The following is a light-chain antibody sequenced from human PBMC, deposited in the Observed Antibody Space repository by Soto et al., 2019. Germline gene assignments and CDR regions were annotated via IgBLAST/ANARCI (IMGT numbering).Light chain of an antibody. CDR2: WAY. J-gene: IGKJ5*01. CDR1: QSLLHSDGKTY. V-gene: IGKV4-1*01. Sequence: DILMTQTPLSLSVTPGQPASISCKSSQSLLHSDGKTYLYWYQQKPGQPHKLLIYWAYTRESGVHDRFSGSGSGTDFTLTIRSLQAGDEAVYYCKQYYSTPRTFGQGTRLEIK. CDR3: KQYYSTPRT.